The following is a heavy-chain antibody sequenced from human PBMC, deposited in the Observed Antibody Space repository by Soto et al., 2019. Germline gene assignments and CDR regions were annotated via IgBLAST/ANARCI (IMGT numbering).Heavy chain of an antibody. CDR2: IYYSGST. CDR1: GGSISSSSYY. Sequence: SETPSPTCPVSGGSISSSSYYLGWVRQPPGKGLERIGSIYYSGSTYYNPSLKSRVTISVDTSKNQFSLKLSSVTAADTAVYYCARHPVRTGTTDWGQGTLVTVSS. V-gene: IGHV4-39*01. J-gene: IGHJ4*02. CDR3: ARHPVRTGTTD. D-gene: IGHD1-7*01.